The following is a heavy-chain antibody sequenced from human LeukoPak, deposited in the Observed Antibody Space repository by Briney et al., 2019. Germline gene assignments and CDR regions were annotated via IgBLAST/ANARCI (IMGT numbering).Heavy chain of an antibody. D-gene: IGHD3-9*01. J-gene: IGHJ4*02. CDR2: INHSGST. CDR1: GGSFSGYY. CDR3: ARRTKYYDILTGYYRGGYFDY. V-gene: IGHV4-34*01. Sequence: SETLSLTCAVYGGSFSGYYWSWIRQPPGKGLEWIGEINHSGSTNYNPSLKSRVTISVDTSKNQFSLKLSSVTAADTAVYYCARRTKYYDILTGYYRGGYFDYWGQGTLVPSPQ.